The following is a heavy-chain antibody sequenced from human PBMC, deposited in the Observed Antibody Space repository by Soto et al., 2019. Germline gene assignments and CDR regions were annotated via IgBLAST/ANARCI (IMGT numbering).Heavy chain of an antibody. V-gene: IGHV1-3*01. CDR1: GYIFINYA. Sequence: ASVKVSCKASGYIFINYAIHWVRQAPGQRIEWMGWINAGKGNTIYSQKFQGRVTITRDTSASTAYMELSSLRSEDTAVYYCARSIVVVTALDYWGQGTLVTVSS. D-gene: IGHD2-21*02. CDR2: INAGKGNT. CDR3: ARSIVVVTALDY. J-gene: IGHJ4*02.